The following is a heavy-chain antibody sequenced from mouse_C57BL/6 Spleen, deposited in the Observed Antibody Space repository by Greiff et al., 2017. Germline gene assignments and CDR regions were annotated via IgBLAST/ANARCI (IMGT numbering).Heavy chain of an antibody. CDR2: IDPENGDT. CDR3: TCTTVVATGYFDY. V-gene: IGHV14-4*01. CDR1: GFNIKDDY. Sequence: VQLQQSGAELVRPGASVKLSCTASGFNIKDDYMHWVKQRPEQGLEWIGWIDPENGDTEYSSKFQGKATITADTSSNTAYLQLSSLTSEDTAVYYCTCTTVVATGYFDYWGQGTTLTVSS. D-gene: IGHD1-1*01. J-gene: IGHJ2*01.